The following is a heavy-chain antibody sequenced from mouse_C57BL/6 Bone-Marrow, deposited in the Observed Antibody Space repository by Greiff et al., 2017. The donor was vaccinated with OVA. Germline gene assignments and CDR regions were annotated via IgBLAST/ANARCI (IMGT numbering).Heavy chain of an antibody. J-gene: IGHJ2*01. CDR3: ARWWLPHYFDY. CDR1: GYTFTSYW. Sequence: VQLQQPGAELVRPGTSVKLSCKASGYTFTSYWMHWVKQRPGQGLEWIGVIDPSDSYTNYNQKFKGKATLTVDPSSSTAYMQLSSLTSEDSAVYYCARWWLPHYFDYWGQGTTLTVSS. V-gene: IGHV1-59*01. CDR2: IDPSDSYT. D-gene: IGHD1-1*02.